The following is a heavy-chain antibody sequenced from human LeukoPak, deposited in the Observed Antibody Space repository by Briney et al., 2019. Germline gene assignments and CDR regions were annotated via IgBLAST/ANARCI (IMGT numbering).Heavy chain of an antibody. V-gene: IGHV3-23*01. CDR3: AKYRWLVRGSFDY. J-gene: IGHJ4*02. CDR1: GFTFSSYA. Sequence: GSLRLSCAASGFTFSSYAMSWVRQAPGKRLEWVSAISGSGGSTYYADSVKGRFTISRDNSKNTLYLQMNSLRAEDTAVYYCAKYRWLVRGSFDYWGQGTLVTVSS. CDR2: ISGSGGST. D-gene: IGHD6-19*01.